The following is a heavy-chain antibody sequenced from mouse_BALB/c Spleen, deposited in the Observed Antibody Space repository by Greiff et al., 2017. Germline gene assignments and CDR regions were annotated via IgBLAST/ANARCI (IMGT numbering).Heavy chain of an antibody. CDR1: GFTFSDYG. J-gene: IGHJ1*01. D-gene: IGHD1-2*01. Sequence: EVKLMESGGGLVQPGGSRKLSCAASGFTFSDYGMAWVRQAPGKGPEWVAFISNLAYSIYYADTVTGRFTISRENAKNTLYLEMSSLRSEDTAMYYCARAITTATTHYWYFDVWGAGTTVTVSS. CDR2: ISNLAYSI. V-gene: IGHV5-15*02. CDR3: ARAITTATTHYWYFDV.